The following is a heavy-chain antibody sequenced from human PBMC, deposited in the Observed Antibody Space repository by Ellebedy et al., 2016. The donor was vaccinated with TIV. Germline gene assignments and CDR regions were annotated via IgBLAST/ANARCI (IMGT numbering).Heavy chain of an antibody. D-gene: IGHD6-19*01. V-gene: IGHV3-7*01. J-gene: IGHJ4*02. CDR1: GFTFSNYW. CDR3: ARDQWLGRAYYFDY. CDR2: IKQDGSER. Sequence: GGSLRLSCGTSGFTFSNYWMTWVRQAPGKGLEWVANIKQDGSERYYVDSVKGRVAISRDNAKNSLYLQMNSLGDEDTAVYYCARDQWLGRAYYFDYWGQGTLVTVSS.